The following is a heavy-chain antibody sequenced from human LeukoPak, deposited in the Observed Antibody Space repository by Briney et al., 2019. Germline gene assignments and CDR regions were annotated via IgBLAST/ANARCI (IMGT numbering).Heavy chain of an antibody. CDR2: IKQDGSQR. CDR1: GFSFSDAW. Sequence: GGSLRLSCAASGFSFSDAWMTWVRQAPGKGPEWVANIKQDGSQRYYVDSVRGRFTISRDNAKNSLFLQMNGLRAEDTAVYYCARRGGSSSRRSPIDYWGQGTLVTVSS. J-gene: IGHJ4*02. V-gene: IGHV3-7*01. D-gene: IGHD6-6*01. CDR3: ARRGGSSSRRSPIDY.